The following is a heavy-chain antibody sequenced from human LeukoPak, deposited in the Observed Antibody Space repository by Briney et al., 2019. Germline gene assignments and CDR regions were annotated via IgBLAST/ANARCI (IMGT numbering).Heavy chain of an antibody. D-gene: IGHD2-2*01. CDR1: GGSISSSSYY. V-gene: IGHV4-39*01. Sequence: SDPLSLTRTVSGGSISSSSYYWGWIRQPPGKGLEWIERIYYSGSTYHNPSLKSRVTITVDTSKNQFSLKLSSVTAADTAVYXXXXQNXXXXLWNYYYGMDVWGQGTTVTVSS. CDR2: IYYSGST. J-gene: IGHJ6*02. CDR3: XXQNXXXXLWNYYYGMDV.